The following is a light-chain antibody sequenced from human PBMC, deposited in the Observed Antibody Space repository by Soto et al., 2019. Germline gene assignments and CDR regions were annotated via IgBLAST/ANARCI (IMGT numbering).Light chain of an antibody. CDR1: FSNFGSNY. Sequence: QYVLTQPPSASGTPGQRVTISCSGRFSNFGSNYVYWYQQLPGTAPKLLIFTNDQRTSGVPGRFSGSKSGTSASLAISGLRSEDEADYYCAVWDDSLRGWVFGGGTKLTVL. V-gene: IGLV1-47*02. CDR3: AVWDDSLRGWV. J-gene: IGLJ3*02. CDR2: TND.